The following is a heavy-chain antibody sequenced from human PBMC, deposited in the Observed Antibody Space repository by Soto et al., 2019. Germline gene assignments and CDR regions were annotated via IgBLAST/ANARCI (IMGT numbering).Heavy chain of an antibody. CDR1: GGTFSSYT. CDR2: IIPILGIA. CDR3: ARAGPDGDYEVGMDV. D-gene: IGHD4-17*01. J-gene: IGHJ6*03. V-gene: IGHV1-69*02. Sequence: QVQLVQSGAEVKKPGSSVKVSCKASGGTFSSYTISWVRQAPGQGLEWMGRIIPILGIANYAQKFQGRVTITADKSTSTAYMELSSLRSEDTAVYYCARAGPDGDYEVGMDVWGKGTTVTVSS.